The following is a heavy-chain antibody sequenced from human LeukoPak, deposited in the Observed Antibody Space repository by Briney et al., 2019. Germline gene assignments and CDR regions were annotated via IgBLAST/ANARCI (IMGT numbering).Heavy chain of an antibody. CDR3: ARDFDYVWGSYRYPTNYFDY. V-gene: IGHV1-2*02. Sequence: ASVKVSCKASGYTFTGYYMHWVRQAPGQGLEWMGWINPNSGGTNYAQKFQGRVTMTRDTSISTAYMELSRLRSDDTAVYYCARDFDYVWGSYRYPTNYFDYWGQGTLVTVSS. CDR2: INPNSGGT. J-gene: IGHJ4*02. D-gene: IGHD3-16*02. CDR1: GYTFTGYY.